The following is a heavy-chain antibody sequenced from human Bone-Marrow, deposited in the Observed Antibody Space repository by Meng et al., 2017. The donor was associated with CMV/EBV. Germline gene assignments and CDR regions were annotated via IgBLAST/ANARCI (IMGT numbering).Heavy chain of an antibody. CDR2: IYYSGST. V-gene: IGHV4-39*07. J-gene: IGHJ4*02. Sequence: SDTLSLTCTVPDGSISSSSYYWGWIRQPPGKGLEWIGSIYYSGSTYYNPSLKSRVTISVDTSKNQFSLKLSSVTAADTAVYYCARGAANYDFWSGYYSGAYYFDYWGQGTLVTVPS. CDR3: ARGAANYDFWSGYYSGAYYFDY. D-gene: IGHD3-3*01. CDR1: DGSISSSSYY.